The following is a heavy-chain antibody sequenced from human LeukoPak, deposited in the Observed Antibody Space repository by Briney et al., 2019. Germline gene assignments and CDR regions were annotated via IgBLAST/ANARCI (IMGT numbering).Heavy chain of an antibody. V-gene: IGHV3-74*01. J-gene: IGHJ4*02. CDR3: ARGDYGDRGYFDY. Sequence: GGSLRLSCADPGFIFSGDWMAWVRQAPGKGLVWVSHISSDGSITRYADSVKGRFTISRDNSKNTLYLQMNSLRAEDTAVYYCARGDYGDRGYFDYWGQGTLVTVSS. CDR1: GFIFSGDW. CDR2: ISSDGSIT. D-gene: IGHD4-17*01.